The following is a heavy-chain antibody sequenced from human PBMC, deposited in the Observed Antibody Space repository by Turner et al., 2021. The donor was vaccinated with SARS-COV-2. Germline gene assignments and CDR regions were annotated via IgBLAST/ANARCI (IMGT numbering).Heavy chain of an antibody. CDR1: GGSISSSSYY. CDR2: IYYSGST. J-gene: IGHJ4*02. D-gene: IGHD3-16*01. CDR3: ARAPIMIRFGGVTGYSDY. Sequence: QLQLQESGPGLVKPSETLSLTCTVSGGSISSSSYYWGWIRQPPGKGLGWIGSIYYSGSTYYNPSLKSRVTISVDTSKNQFSLKLSSVTAADTAVYYCARAPIMIRFGGVTGYSDYWGQGTLVTVSS. V-gene: IGHV4-39*01.